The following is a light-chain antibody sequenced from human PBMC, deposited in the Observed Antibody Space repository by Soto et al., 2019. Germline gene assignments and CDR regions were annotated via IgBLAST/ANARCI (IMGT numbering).Light chain of an antibody. CDR3: QQYVHWPPGT. CDR2: DTS. CDR1: RSVSSS. Sequence: EIVVTQSPATLSVSPGERVTLSCRASRSVSSSLAWYQQRPGQAPRLLIYDTSTRAAGIAARFSGSGSGTEFTLTISSLQSGDFAVYYCQQYVHWPPGTFGQGTKVDIK. J-gene: IGKJ1*01. V-gene: IGKV3-15*01.